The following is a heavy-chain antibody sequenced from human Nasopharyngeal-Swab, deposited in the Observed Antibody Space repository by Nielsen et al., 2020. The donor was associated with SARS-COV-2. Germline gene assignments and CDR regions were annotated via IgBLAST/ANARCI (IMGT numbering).Heavy chain of an antibody. CDR3: ARRDTGGMDV. CDR1: GFTFSNYW. D-gene: IGHD5-18*01. CDR2: INSDGSNT. J-gene: IGHJ6*02. V-gene: IGHV3-74*01. Sequence: GESLKISCAASGFTFSNYWMHWVRQAPGKGLVWVSRINSDGSNTNYADSVKGRFTISRDNAKNSLYLQMNSLRDEDTAVYYCARRDTGGMDVWGQGTTVTVSS.